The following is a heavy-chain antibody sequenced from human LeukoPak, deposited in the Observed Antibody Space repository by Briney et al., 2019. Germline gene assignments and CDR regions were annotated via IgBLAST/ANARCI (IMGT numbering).Heavy chain of an antibody. D-gene: IGHD3-10*01. CDR2: INHSGST. V-gene: IGHV4-34*01. J-gene: IGHJ4*02. Sequence: SETLSLTCAVYGGSFSGYYWSWIRQPPGKGLEWIGEINHSGSTNYNPSLKSRVTISVDTSKNQFSLKLSSVTAADTAVYYCASLWFGELFHWGQETLVTVSS. CDR3: ASLWFGELFH. CDR1: GGSFSGYY.